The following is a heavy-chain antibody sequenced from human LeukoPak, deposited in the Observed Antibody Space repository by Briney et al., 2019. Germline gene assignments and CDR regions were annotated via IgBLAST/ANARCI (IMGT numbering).Heavy chain of an antibody. CDR2: IIPIFGTA. CDR1: GGTFSSYA. V-gene: IGHV1-69*01. J-gene: IGHJ4*02. D-gene: IGHD3-16*02. Sequence: SVKVSCKASGGTFSSYAISWVRPAPGQGLEWMGGIIPIFGTANYAQKFQGRVTITADVSTSTAYMELSSLRSEDTAVYYCARGRSRLGELSLYGFRYWGQGTLVTVSS. CDR3: ARGRSRLGELSLYGFRY.